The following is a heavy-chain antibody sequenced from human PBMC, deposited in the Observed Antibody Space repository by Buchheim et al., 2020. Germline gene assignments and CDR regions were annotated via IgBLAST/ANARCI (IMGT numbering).Heavy chain of an antibody. CDR2: TYYSGST. CDR3: ARGRGNRYYYDSSGTAYFDY. CDR1: GGSISSGGYY. V-gene: IGHV4-31*03. J-gene: IGHJ4*02. Sequence: QVQLQESGPGLVKPSQTLSLTCTVSGGSISSGGYYWSWIRQHPGKGLEWIGYTYYSGSTYYNPSLKSRVTISVDTSKNQFPLKLSSVTAADTAVYYCARGRGNRYYYDSSGTAYFDYWGQGTL. D-gene: IGHD3-22*01.